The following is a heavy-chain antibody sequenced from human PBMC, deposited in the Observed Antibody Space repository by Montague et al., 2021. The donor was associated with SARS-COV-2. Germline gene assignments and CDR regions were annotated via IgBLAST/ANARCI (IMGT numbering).Heavy chain of an antibody. Sequence: SLRLSCAASGFTFSDYWMHWVRQAPGKGLVWVSRIKVDGTNTIYADSVKGRFAISRDNAQNTVYLQMSSLRAEDAAVYYCVRDGDYWDFDYWGQGALVTVSS. CDR2: IKVDGTNT. CDR3: VRDGDYWDFDY. V-gene: IGHV3-74*01. CDR1: GFTFSDYW. J-gene: IGHJ4*02. D-gene: IGHD2-21*01.